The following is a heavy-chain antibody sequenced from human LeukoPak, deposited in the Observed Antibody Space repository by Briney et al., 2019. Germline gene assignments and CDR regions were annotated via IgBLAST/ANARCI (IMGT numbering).Heavy chain of an antibody. V-gene: IGHV3-48*03. Sequence: GGSLRLSCAASGFTFSSYEMNWVRQAPGKGLEWVSYISSSGSTIYYADSVKGRFTISRDNAKNSLYLQMNSLRAEDTAVYYCASQYYDILTGYYYFDYWGQGTLVTVSS. CDR1: GFTFSSYE. J-gene: IGHJ4*02. CDR3: ASQYYDILTGYYYFDY. CDR2: ISSSGSTI. D-gene: IGHD3-9*01.